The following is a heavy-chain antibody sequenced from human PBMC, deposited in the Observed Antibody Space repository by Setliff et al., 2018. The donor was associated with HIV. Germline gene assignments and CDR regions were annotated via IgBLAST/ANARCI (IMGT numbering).Heavy chain of an antibody. CDR2: IIPIFGTL. CDR3: TRGHSSGYTYSGSYGPFVM. V-gene: IGHV1-69*05. CDR1: GYSFTSYW. J-gene: IGHJ3*02. D-gene: IGHD1-26*01. Sequence: KISCKGSGYSFTSYWIGWVRQAPGQGLEWMGGIIPIFGTLNYAQKFQGRVTITTDESTRTAYMELSSLTSEDTAVYYCTRGHSSGYTYSGSYGPFVMWGQGTMVTVSS.